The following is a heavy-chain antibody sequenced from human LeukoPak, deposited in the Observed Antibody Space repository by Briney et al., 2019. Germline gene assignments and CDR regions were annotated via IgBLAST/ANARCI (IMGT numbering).Heavy chain of an antibody. V-gene: IGHV4-34*01. CDR2: INHSGST. J-gene: IGHJ6*03. CDR3: ARVVDPGGYYYFYYMDV. CDR1: GGSLSGYY. Sequence: SETLSLTCGVYGGSLSGYYWSWIRQPPEKGLEWIGEINHSGSTNYNPSLKSRVTISVDTSKNQLSLKLSSVTAADTAVYYCARVVDPGGYYYFYYMDVWGKGTTVTVSS. D-gene: IGHD3-16*01.